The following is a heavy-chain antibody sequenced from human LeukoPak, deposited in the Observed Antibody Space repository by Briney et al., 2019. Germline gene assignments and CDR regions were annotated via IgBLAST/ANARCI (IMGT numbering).Heavy chain of an antibody. Sequence: TGGSLRLSCAASGFTFSSYAMSWVRQAPGMGLEWVSAISGSGGSTYYADSVKGRFTISRDNSKNTLYLQMNSLRAEDTAVYYCAPHSSPGTYNFDYWGQGTLVTVSS. D-gene: IGHD3-16*01. J-gene: IGHJ4*02. CDR2: ISGSGGST. CDR1: GFTFSSYA. V-gene: IGHV3-23*01. CDR3: APHSSPGTYNFDY.